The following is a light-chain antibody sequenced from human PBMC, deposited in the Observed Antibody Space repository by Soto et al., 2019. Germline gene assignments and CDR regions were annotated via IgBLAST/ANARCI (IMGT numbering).Light chain of an antibody. CDR3: SSYTSSSTPYV. Sequence: QSALTQLPSVSGSPGQSVTISCTGTSSDVGSYNRVSWYQQPPGTAPKLMIYEVSNRPSGVPDRFSGSKSGNTASLTISGLQAEDEADYYCSSYTSSSTPYVFGPGTKVTVL. J-gene: IGLJ1*01. CDR1: SSDVGSYNR. CDR2: EVS. V-gene: IGLV2-18*02.